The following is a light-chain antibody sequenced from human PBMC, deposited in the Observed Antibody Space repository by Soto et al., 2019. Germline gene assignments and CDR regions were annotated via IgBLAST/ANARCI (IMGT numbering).Light chain of an antibody. CDR2: KAS. Sequence: DIQMTQSPSTLSGSVGDRFAITCRAIQTIDSWLAWYQQRPGKPPNLLIYKASTLASGVPSRFSGSGSGTEFTLTINSLQPDDFATYYCQQYHIYSGTFGQGTKVDI. V-gene: IGKV1-5*03. J-gene: IGKJ1*01. CDR1: QTIDSW. CDR3: QQYHIYSGT.